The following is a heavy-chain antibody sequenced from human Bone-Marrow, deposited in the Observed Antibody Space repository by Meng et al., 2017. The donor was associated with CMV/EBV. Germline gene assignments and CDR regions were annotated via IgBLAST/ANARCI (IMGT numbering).Heavy chain of an antibody. CDR3: ARLGDVSAAGTTDF. CDR1: GFTFSDYY. Sequence: SGFTFSDYYMSWIRQAPGKGLEWIAYISSTGTHTPYADSVKGRFTISRDNAKNSLFLQMDSLRAEDTAVYYCARLGDVSAAGTTDFWGQGTLVTVS. CDR2: ISSTGTHT. D-gene: IGHD6-13*01. V-gene: IGHV3-11*06. J-gene: IGHJ4*02.